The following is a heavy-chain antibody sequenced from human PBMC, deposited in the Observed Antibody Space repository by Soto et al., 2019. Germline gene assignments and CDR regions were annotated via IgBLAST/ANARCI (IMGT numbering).Heavy chain of an antibody. CDR3: PTDGWRRAVVVANGPDY. J-gene: IGHJ4*02. D-gene: IGHD2-15*01. CDR2: IKSKTDGGTT. V-gene: IGHV3-15*07. Sequence: EVQLVESGGGLVKPGGSLRLSCAASGFTFSNAWMNWVRQAPGKGLEWVGRIKSKTDGGTTDYAAPVKGRFTISRDDSNNTLYLQMNSLKTEDTAVYYCPTDGWRRAVVVANGPDYWGQGTLVTVSS. CDR1: GFTFSNAW.